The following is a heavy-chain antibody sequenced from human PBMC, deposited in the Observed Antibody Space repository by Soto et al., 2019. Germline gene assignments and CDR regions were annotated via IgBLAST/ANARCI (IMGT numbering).Heavy chain of an antibody. Sequence: QVQLVQSGAEVKKPGSSVKVSCKASGGTFSSYAISWVRQAPGQGLEWMGGIIPIFGTANYAQKFQCRVTMTTDKSTSTAYMELSSLRSEDTAVYYCTSSSSSGDWFAPWGQGTLVTVAS. CDR1: GGTFSSYA. D-gene: IGHD6-6*01. CDR2: IIPIFGTA. CDR3: TSSSSSGDWFAP. J-gene: IGHJ5*02. V-gene: IGHV1-69*06.